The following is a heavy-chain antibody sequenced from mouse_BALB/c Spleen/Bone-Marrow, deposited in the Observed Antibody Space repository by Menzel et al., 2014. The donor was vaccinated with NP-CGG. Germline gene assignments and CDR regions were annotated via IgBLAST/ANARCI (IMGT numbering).Heavy chain of an antibody. J-gene: IGHJ4*01. Sequence: VQLQQSGAELMKPGASVKISCKATGYTFSNYWIEWIKQRPGQGLEWIGEILPGSGSTNYNEKFKGKATFTADTSYNTAYMQHSSLTSEHSAVYYCAKWLLGAMDYWGQGTSVTVSS. CDR1: GYTFSNYW. CDR3: AKWLLGAMDY. V-gene: IGHV1-9*01. D-gene: IGHD2-3*01. CDR2: ILPGSGST.